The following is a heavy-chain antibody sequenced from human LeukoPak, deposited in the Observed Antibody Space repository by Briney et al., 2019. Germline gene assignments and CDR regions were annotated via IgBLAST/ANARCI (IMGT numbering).Heavy chain of an antibody. D-gene: IGHD3-10*01. CDR1: GGSISSYY. J-gene: IGHJ4*02. V-gene: IGHV4-4*09. CDR3: ARSVSGNYLDY. Sequence: PSETLSLTCTVSGGSISSYYWSWIRQPPGKGLEWIGYIYTSGSTNYNPSLKSRVTISVDTSKNQFSLKLSSVTAADTAVYYCARSVSGNYLDYGGQGTRVTVSS. CDR2: IYTSGST.